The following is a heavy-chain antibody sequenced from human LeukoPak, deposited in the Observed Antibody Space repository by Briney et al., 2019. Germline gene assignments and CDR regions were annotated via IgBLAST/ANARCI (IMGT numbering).Heavy chain of an antibody. J-gene: IGHJ3*02. CDR1: GGSFSGYY. D-gene: IGHD5-18*01. V-gene: IGHV4-34*01. CDR2: INHSGST. Sequence: KASETLSLTCAVYGGSFSGYYWSWIRQPPGKGLEWIGEINHSGSTNYNPSLKSRVTISVDTSKNQFSLKLSSVTAADTAVYYCAGGRYSYGYRRADAFDIWGQGTMVTVSS. CDR3: AGGRYSYGYRRADAFDI.